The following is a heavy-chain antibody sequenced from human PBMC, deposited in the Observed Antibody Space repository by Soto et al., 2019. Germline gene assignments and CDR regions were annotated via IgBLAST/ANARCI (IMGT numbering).Heavy chain of an antibody. CDR3: ASGMRGVGAAGAVAWFDP. J-gene: IGHJ5*02. CDR1: DGSFSGYY. Sequence: QAQLQPWGAGLLKPSETLSLTCAVSDGSFSGYYWSWIRQPPGKGLEWIGEINHVGNTNYNPSLKSRVTISVDPSKKQFSLNLSSVTAADTAVYYCASGMRGVGAAGAVAWFDPWGQGTLVTVSS. D-gene: IGHD6-13*01. V-gene: IGHV4-34*01. CDR2: INHVGNT.